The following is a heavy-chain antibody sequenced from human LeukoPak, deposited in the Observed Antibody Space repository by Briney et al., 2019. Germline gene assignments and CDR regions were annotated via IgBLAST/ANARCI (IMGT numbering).Heavy chain of an antibody. Sequence: GSSVKVSCKASGGTFSSYAISWVRQAPGQGLEWMGGIIPIFGTANCAQKFQGRVTITTDESTSTAYMELSSLRSEDTAVYYCARQSGDSSGYFQYYFDYWGQGTLVTVSS. CDR3: ARQSGDSSGYFQYYFDY. V-gene: IGHV1-69*05. D-gene: IGHD3-22*01. CDR1: GGTFSSYA. J-gene: IGHJ4*02. CDR2: IIPIFGTA.